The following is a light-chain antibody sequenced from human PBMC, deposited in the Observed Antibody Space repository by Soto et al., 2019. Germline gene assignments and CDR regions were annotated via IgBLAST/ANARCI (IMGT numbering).Light chain of an antibody. Sequence: DIHMTQSPSSLSASVGDRVTITCRASQSISFYLNWYQQKPGQAPKLLIYAATSLQSGVPSRFSGSGSGTDFTLTISSLQPEDFATYYCQQSYSTPITFGQGTRLEIK. CDR3: QQSYSTPIT. J-gene: IGKJ5*01. CDR2: AAT. CDR1: QSISFY. V-gene: IGKV1-39*01.